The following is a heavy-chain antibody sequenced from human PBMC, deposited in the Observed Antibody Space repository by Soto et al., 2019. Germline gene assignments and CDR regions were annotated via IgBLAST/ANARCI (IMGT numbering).Heavy chain of an antibody. CDR3: AKDVNLGY. V-gene: IGHV3-23*01. Sequence: GGSLRLSCEASGFTFSRYGMSWVRQAPGRGLEWVSAISGRDGTTGYADAVKGRFTISRDNSKNTLYLQMNSLRAEDTAVYYCAKDVNLGYWGQGILVTVSS. J-gene: IGHJ4*02. CDR1: GFTFSRYG. CDR2: ISGRDGTT.